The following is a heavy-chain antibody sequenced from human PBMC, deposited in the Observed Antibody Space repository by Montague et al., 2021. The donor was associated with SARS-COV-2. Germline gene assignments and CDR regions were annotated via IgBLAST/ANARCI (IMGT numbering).Heavy chain of an antibody. Sequence: SLRLSCAASGFTFSSYSMNWVRQAPGKGLEWVSSISSSSSYIYYPDSVKGRFTISRDNAKNSLYLQMNSLRAEDTAVYYCARAGTYYDILTGYAELGYFDYWGQGTLVTVSS. D-gene: IGHD3-9*01. CDR1: GFTFSSYS. CDR2: ISSSSSYI. V-gene: IGHV3-21*01. CDR3: ARAGTYYDILTGYAELGYFDY. J-gene: IGHJ4*02.